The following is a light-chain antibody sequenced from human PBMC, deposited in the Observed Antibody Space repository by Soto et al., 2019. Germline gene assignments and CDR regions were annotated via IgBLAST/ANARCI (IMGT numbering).Light chain of an antibody. CDR2: DAS. Sequence: EIVMTQSPATLSVSPGESATLSCRASQSVSSNLAWYQQKPGQAPRLLIYDASNRATGIPARFSGSGSGTDFTLTISSLEPEDFAVYYCQQRSNWPPLTFGGGTKVDIK. CDR1: QSVSSN. V-gene: IGKV3-11*01. J-gene: IGKJ4*01. CDR3: QQRSNWPPLT.